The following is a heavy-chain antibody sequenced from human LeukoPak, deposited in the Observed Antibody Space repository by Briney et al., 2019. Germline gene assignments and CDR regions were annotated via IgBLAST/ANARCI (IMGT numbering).Heavy chain of an antibody. CDR1: GYTFTSYD. D-gene: IGHD3-16*02. V-gene: IGHV1-8*01. CDR2: MNPNSGNT. J-gene: IGHJ6*03. CDR3: ARAKDYDYVWGSYRYGYYYMDV. Sequence: ASVKVSCKASGYTFTSYDINWVRQATGQGLEWMGWMNPNSGNTGYAQKFQGRVTMTRNTSISTAYMELSSLRSEDTAVYYCARAKDYDYVWGSYRYGYYYMDVWGKGTTVTISS.